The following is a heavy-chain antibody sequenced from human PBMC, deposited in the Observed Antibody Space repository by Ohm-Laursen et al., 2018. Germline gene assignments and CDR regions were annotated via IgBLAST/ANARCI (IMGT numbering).Heavy chain of an antibody. J-gene: IGHJ3*02. D-gene: IGHD2-15*01. CDR3: AKVYYCSGGSCYSWELTNGFDI. CDR2: SGGNGDGT. CDR1: GFTFSSYA. Sequence: SLRLSCAASGFTFSSYAMSWVRQAPGKGLEWVSASGGNGDGTYYADSVKGRFTISRDNSKNTVHLQMNSLRAEDTAVYYCAKVYYCSGGSCYSWELTNGFDIWGQGTMVTVSS. V-gene: IGHV3-23*01.